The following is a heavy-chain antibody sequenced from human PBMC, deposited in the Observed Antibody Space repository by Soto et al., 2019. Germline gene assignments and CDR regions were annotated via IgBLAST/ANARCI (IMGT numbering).Heavy chain of an antibody. D-gene: IGHD1-26*01. CDR3: TLKSSGSYSFTFGY. CDR2: IRSKAYGGTT. J-gene: IGHJ4*02. Sequence: LRLSCTASGFTFGDYAMSWVRQAPGKGLEWVGFIRSKAYGGTTEYAASVKGRFTISRDDSKSIAYPQMNSLKTEDTAVYYCTLKSSGSYSFTFGYWGQGTLVTVSS. CDR1: GFTFGDYA. V-gene: IGHV3-49*04.